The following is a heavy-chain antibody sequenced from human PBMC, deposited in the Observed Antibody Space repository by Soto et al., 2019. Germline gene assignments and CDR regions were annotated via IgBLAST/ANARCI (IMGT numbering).Heavy chain of an antibody. CDR2: ISYDGSNK. CDR3: AKDLRRLTIWVYYMDV. D-gene: IGHD3-3*01. V-gene: IGHV3-30*18. CDR1: GFTFSSYG. Sequence: GGSLRLSCAASGFTFSSYGMHWVRQAPGKGLEWVAVISYDGSNKYYADSVKGRFTISRDNSKNTLYLQMNSLRAEDTAVYYCAKDLRRLTIWVYYMDVWGKGTTVTVSS. J-gene: IGHJ6*03.